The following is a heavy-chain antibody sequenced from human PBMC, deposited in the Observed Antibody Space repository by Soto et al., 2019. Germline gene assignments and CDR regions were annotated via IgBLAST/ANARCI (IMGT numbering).Heavy chain of an antibody. Sequence: PGGSLRLSCAASGFTFSSYWMNWVRQAPGKGLVWVANINQDGRENSYVGSVKGRFTISRDNAKNLLYLQMTSLTAEETAVYFCARARRDGYTGYALDVWGQGTTVTVS. D-gene: IGHD5-12*01. V-gene: IGHV3-7*03. CDR2: INQDGREN. CDR1: GFTFSSYW. J-gene: IGHJ6*02. CDR3: ARARRDGYTGYALDV.